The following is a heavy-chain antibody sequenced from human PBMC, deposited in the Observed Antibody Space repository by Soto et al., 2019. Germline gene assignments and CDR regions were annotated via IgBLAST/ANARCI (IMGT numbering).Heavy chain of an antibody. J-gene: IGHJ3*02. CDR1: GGTFSSYT. CDR2: IIPVLGIA. Sequence: SVKVSCKASGGTFSSYTISWVRQAPGRGLEWMGRIIPVLGIANYAQKFQGRVTITADKSTSTAYMELSSLRSEDTAVYYCARSPRVLSAFDIWGQGTMVTVSS. V-gene: IGHV1-69*02. CDR3: ARSPRVLSAFDI.